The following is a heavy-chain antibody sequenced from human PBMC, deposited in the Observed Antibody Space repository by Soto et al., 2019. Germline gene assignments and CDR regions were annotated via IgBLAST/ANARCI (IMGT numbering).Heavy chain of an antibody. CDR3: AREAAVAGTAFDH. D-gene: IGHD6-19*01. CDR1: GYPFTSYY. J-gene: IGHJ5*02. Sequence: ASVKVSCKAPGYPFTSYYLHWVRQAPGQGPEWMGRINVSDGSTRYAQNFQGRVTMTGDTSTTTVYMELSPLRSDDTAVYYCAREAAVAGTAFDHWGQGTLVTVSS. V-gene: IGHV1-46*01. CDR2: INVSDGST.